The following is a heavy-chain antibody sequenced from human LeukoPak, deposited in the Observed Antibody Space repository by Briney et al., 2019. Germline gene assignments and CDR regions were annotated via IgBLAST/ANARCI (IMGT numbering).Heavy chain of an antibody. J-gene: IGHJ4*02. V-gene: IGHV3-74*01. Sequence: PGGSLRLSCAASGFIFSGFWMHWVRQVPGKSPEWISHISEDGSNIGYVDSVQGRFTISRDNAKNTLSLQMNSLTVDDTAVYYCAKQDTGSYLGGFWGQGTLVTVS. CDR3: AKQDTGSYLGGF. D-gene: IGHD1-26*01. CDR1: GFIFSGFW. CDR2: ISEDGSNI.